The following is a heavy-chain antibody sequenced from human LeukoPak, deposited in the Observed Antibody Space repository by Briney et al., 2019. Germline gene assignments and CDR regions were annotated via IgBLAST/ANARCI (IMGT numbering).Heavy chain of an antibody. V-gene: IGHV3-23*01. D-gene: IGHD5-18*01. CDR1: GYTFSSYA. CDR2: ISGSGGST. J-gene: IGHJ5*02. Sequence: GGSLRLSCAASGYTFSSYAMSWVRQAPGKGREWVSAISGSGGSTYYADSVKGRFTISRDNSKNTLYLQMNSLRAEDTAVYYCAKEGIQLGYNWFDPWGQGTLVTVSS. CDR3: AKEGIQLGYNWFDP.